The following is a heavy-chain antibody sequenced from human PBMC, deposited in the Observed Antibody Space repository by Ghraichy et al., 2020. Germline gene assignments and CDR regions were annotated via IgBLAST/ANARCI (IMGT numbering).Heavy chain of an antibody. CDR3: ATRPDYDILTGYGGVDF. Sequence: GGSLRLSCAASGFTFRNFAMRWVRQAPGKGLEWVSAISSSGDTTYYADSVQGRFTISRDNSKNTLYLQMSSLRTEDTAVYYCATRPDYDILTGYGGVDFWGQGTLVTVSS. CDR2: ISSSGDTT. V-gene: IGHV3-23*01. CDR1: GFTFRNFA. D-gene: IGHD3-9*01. J-gene: IGHJ4*02.